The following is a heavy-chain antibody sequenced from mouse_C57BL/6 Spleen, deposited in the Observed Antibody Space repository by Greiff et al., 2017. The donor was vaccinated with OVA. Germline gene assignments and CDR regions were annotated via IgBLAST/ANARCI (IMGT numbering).Heavy chain of an antibody. CDR3: ARAGPITTVVATVDY. CDR1: GYTFTSYW. D-gene: IGHD1-1*01. V-gene: IGHV1-55*01. Sequence: QVQLQQPGAELVKPGASVKMSCKASGYTFTSYWITWVKQRPGQGLEWIGDIYPGSGSTNYNEKFKSKATLTVDTSSSTAYMQLSSLTSEDSAVYYCARAGPITTVVATVDYWGQGTTLTVSS. CDR2: IYPGSGST. J-gene: IGHJ2*01.